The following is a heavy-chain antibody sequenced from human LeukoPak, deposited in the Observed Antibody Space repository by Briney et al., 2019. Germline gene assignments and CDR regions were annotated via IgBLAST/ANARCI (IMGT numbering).Heavy chain of an antibody. CDR3: ARGDSGSYYFDY. J-gene: IGHJ4*02. CDR2: VSRSASYT. CDR1: GFTFSNYA. D-gene: IGHD1-26*01. Sequence: GGSLRLSCAASGFTFSNYAMSWVRQAPGKGLEWVSTVSRSASYTYYADSVRGRFTISRDNSKNTLYLQMNSLRAEDTAVYYCARGDSGSYYFDYWGQGTLVTVSS. V-gene: IGHV3-23*01.